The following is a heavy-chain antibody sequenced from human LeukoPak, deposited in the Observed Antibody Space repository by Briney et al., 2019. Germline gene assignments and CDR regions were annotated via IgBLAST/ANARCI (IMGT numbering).Heavy chain of an antibody. J-gene: IGHJ4*02. V-gene: IGHV1-2*02. D-gene: IGHD5-12*01. CDR2: INPNSGGT. CDR3: ARDGGYDLYYFDY. Sequence: ASVKVSCKASGYTVTGYYLSWVRQAPGQGLEWVGWINPNSGGTNYAQKFQGRVTMTTDTSTSTAYMELRSLRSDDTAVYYCARDGGYDLYYFDYWGQGTLVTVSS. CDR1: GYTVTGYY.